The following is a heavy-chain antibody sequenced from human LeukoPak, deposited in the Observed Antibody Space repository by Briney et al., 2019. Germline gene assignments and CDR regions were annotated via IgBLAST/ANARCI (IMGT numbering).Heavy chain of an antibody. J-gene: IGHJ4*02. D-gene: IGHD3-3*01. CDR1: GGSFSGYY. Sequence: SETLSLTCAVYGGSFSGYYWSWIRQPPGKGLEWIGEINHSGSTNYNPSLKSRVTISVDTSKNQFSLKLSSVTAADTAVYYCARMRITIFGVVTSFVYWGQGTLVTVSS. CDR3: ARMRITIFGVVTSFVY. V-gene: IGHV4-34*01. CDR2: INHSGST.